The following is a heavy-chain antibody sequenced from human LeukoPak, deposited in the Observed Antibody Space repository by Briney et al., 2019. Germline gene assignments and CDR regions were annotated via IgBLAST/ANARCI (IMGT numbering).Heavy chain of an antibody. CDR2: ISPYNGNT. CDR3: ARAGPGSGWYFDY. J-gene: IGHJ4*02. V-gene: IGHV1-18*04. Sequence: GASVKVSCKASGYTFTSYYMHWVRQAPGQGLEWMGWISPYNGNTRYAQKFQGRVAMTTDTSTTTAYMELRGLRFNDTAVYYCARAGPGSGWYFDYWGQGTLVTVSS. D-gene: IGHD6-19*01. CDR1: GYTFTSYY.